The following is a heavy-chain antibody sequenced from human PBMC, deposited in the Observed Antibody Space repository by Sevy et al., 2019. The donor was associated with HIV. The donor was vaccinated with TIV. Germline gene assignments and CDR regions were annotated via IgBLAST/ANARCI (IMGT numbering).Heavy chain of an antibody. J-gene: IGHJ4*02. Sequence: GGSLRLSCAASGFTFSSYEMNWVRQAPGKGLEWVSYISSSGSTIYYADSVKGRFTISRDNAKNSLYLQMNSLRAEDMAVYYCAREIAVAGTLDYWGQGTLVTVSS. CDR1: GFTFSSYE. D-gene: IGHD6-19*01. CDR3: AREIAVAGTLDY. V-gene: IGHV3-48*03. CDR2: ISSSGSTI.